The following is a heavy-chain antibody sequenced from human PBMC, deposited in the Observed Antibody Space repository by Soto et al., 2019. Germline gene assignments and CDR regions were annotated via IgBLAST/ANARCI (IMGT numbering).Heavy chain of an antibody. CDR3: VRERGPFDAFDM. J-gene: IGHJ3*02. CDR1: GFSFSTYG. CDR2: VWSNGVNN. Sequence: GGSLRLSCAASGFSFSTYGMHWARQAPGKGLEWVAVVWSNGVNNYYADSVRGRFTISRDNTKNSLYLQMNSLKAEDTAVYYCVRERGPFDAFDMWGQGTMVTVSS. V-gene: IGHV3-33*01.